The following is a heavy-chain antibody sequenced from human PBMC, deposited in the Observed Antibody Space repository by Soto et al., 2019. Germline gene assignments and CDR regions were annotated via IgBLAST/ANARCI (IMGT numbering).Heavy chain of an antibody. D-gene: IGHD2-2*01. V-gene: IGHV3-73*01. J-gene: IGHJ5*02. CDR3: TSCTSPSYQGNWFDP. CDR2: IRSQANNYAT. Sequence: GGSLRLSCAASGFTFSGSAMHWVRQASGKGLEWLGRIRSQANNYATAYAASVKGRFTISRDDSKNTAYLQMNSLKTDDTAVYYCTSCTSPSYQGNWFDPWGQGTQVTVSS. CDR1: GFTFSGSA.